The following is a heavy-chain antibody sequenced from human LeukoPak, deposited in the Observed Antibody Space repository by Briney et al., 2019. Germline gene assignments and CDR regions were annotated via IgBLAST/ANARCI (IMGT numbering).Heavy chain of an antibody. Sequence: GGSLRLSCAASGFTFSSYAMSWVRQAPGKGLEWVSAISGSGGSTYCADSVKGRFTISRDNSKNTLYLQMNSLRAEDMAVYYCAIPGYSSSSGYFDYWGQGTLVTVSS. CDR2: ISGSGGST. CDR1: GFTFSSYA. CDR3: AIPGYSSSSGYFDY. J-gene: IGHJ4*02. D-gene: IGHD6-13*01. V-gene: IGHV3-23*01.